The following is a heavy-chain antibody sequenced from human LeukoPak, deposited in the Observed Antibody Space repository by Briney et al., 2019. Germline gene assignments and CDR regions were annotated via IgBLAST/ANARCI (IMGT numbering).Heavy chain of an antibody. J-gene: IGHJ4*02. V-gene: IGHV3-48*01. Sequence: GGSLRLSCTASGFPFIEYSMNWVCQAPGKGLEWIAYIGIDSGNTKYADSVRGRFTISADKAKNSLYLQMNSLRVEDTAVYYCARDHNYAFDNWGQGTLVSVAS. CDR1: GFPFIEYS. CDR3: ARDHNYAFDN. D-gene: IGHD1-1*01. CDR2: IGIDSGNT.